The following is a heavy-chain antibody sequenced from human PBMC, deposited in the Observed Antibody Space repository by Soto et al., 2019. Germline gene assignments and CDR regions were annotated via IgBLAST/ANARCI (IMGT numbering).Heavy chain of an antibody. J-gene: IGHJ4*02. V-gene: IGHV1-69*13. Sequence: SVKVSFKASGGTFSSYSINWLRQAPGQGLEWMGGIIPIFGTANNAQKFQGRVTITADESATTVYMELSSLRSEDTAVYYCARAPNILTVKYYFDYWGQGTLVTVSS. CDR1: GGTFSSYS. D-gene: IGHD3-9*01. CDR2: IIPIFGTA. CDR3: ARAPNILTVKYYFDY.